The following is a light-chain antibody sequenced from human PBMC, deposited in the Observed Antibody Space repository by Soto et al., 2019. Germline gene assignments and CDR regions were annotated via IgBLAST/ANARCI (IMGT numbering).Light chain of an antibody. CDR3: QQYKNWPPIT. CDR1: QSVTSY. Sequence: PGERATLSCRASQSVTSYLAWYQQKPGQAPRLLISDASNRATGIPARFSGSGSGTDFTLTISSLEPEDFAVYYCQQYKNWPPITFGQGTRLEIK. CDR2: DAS. J-gene: IGKJ5*01. V-gene: IGKV3-11*01.